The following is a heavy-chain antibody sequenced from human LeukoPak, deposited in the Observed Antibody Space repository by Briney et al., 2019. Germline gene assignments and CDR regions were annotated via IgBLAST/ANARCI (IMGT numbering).Heavy chain of an antibody. J-gene: IGHJ4*02. Sequence: PSETLSLTCTVSGGSISSYYWSWIRQTPGKGLEWIGYISYSGSTNYNPSLKSRVTISVDTSKNQFSLKLTSVTAADTAVYFCAGRNYGDYDHYFDYWGQGTLVTVSS. V-gene: IGHV4-59*08. CDR1: GGSISSYY. CDR2: ISYSGST. CDR3: AGRNYGDYDHYFDY. D-gene: IGHD4-17*01.